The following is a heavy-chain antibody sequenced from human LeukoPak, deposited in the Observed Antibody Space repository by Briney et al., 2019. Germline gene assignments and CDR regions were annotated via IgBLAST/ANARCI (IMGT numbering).Heavy chain of an antibody. CDR1: GFTFDDYA. J-gene: IGHJ4*02. CDR2: ISWNSGSI. D-gene: IGHD3-22*01. V-gene: IGHV3-9*01. CDR3: AKDTGGYYYDSSVSD. Sequence: GASLRLSCAASGFTFDDYAMHWVRQAPGKGLEWVSGISWNSGSIGYADSVKGRFTISRDNAKNSLYLQMNSLRAEDTALYYCAKDTGGYYYDSSVSDWGQGTLVTVSS.